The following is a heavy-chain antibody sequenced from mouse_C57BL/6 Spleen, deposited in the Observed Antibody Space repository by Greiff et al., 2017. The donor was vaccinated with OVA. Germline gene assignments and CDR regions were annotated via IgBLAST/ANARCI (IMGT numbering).Heavy chain of an antibody. V-gene: IGHV1-26*01. J-gene: IGHJ4*01. Sequence: VQLQQSGPELVKPGASVKISCKASGYTFTDYYMNWVKQSHGKSLEWIGDINPNNGGTSYNQKFKGKATLTVDKSSSTAYMELRSLTSEDSAVYYCARRYEDYAMDYWGQGTSVTVSS. CDR2: INPNNGGT. CDR1: GYTFTDYY. D-gene: IGHD2-14*01. CDR3: ARRYEDYAMDY.